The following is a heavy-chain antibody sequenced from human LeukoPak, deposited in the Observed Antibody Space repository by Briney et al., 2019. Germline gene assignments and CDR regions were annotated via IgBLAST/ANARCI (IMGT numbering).Heavy chain of an antibody. CDR3: ARVEYYDFWSGNSQNWFDP. D-gene: IGHD3-3*01. CDR1: GYTFTGYY. V-gene: IGHV1-2*02. Sequence: ASVKVSCKASGYTFTGYYMHWVRQAPGQGLEWMGWINPNSGGTNYAQKFQGRVTMTRDTSISTAYMELSRLRSDDTAMYYCARVEYYDFWSGNSQNWFDPWGQGTLVTVSS. J-gene: IGHJ5*02. CDR2: INPNSGGT.